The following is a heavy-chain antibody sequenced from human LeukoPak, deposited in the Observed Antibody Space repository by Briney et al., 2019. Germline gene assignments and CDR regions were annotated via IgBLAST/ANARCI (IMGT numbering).Heavy chain of an antibody. V-gene: IGHV3-23*01. D-gene: IGHD1-26*01. CDR3: APRIVGATVVDL. J-gene: IGHJ2*01. Sequence: GGSLRLSCAASGFTFSSYAMSWVRQAPGKGLEWVSAISGSGGSTHYADSVKGRFTISRDNPKNTLYLQMNSLRADDTAVYYCAPRIVGATVVDLWGRGTLVTVSS. CDR2: ISGSGGST. CDR1: GFTFSSYA.